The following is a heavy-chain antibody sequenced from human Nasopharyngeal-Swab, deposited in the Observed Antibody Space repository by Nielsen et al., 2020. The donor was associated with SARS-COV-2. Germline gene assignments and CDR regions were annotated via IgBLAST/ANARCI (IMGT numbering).Heavy chain of an antibody. V-gene: IGHV4-61*01. Sequence: SETLSLTCSVPGGSIRSSSYYWSWIRQPPGKGLEWIGYIYYSGSTNYNPSLKSRVTISVDTSKNQFSLKLSSVTAADTAVYYCARRSGYCSSTSCYHYYYGMDVWGQGTTVTVSS. CDR1: GGSIRSSSYY. J-gene: IGHJ6*02. CDR3: ARRSGYCSSTSCYHYYYGMDV. D-gene: IGHD2-2*01. CDR2: IYYSGST.